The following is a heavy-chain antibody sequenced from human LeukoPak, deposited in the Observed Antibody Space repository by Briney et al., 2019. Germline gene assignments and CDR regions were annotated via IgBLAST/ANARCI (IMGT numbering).Heavy chain of an antibody. V-gene: IGHV3-74*01. Sequence: GGSLRPSCAASGFTFSKNWMHWVRQVPGKGLVWVSRINTDGSSTGYADSVKGRFTISRDNAKNTLYLQMSSLRAEDTAVYYCARENWYLDYWGQGTLVTVSS. CDR3: ARENWYLDY. CDR1: GFTFSKNW. J-gene: IGHJ4*02. CDR2: INTDGSST. D-gene: IGHD1-1*01.